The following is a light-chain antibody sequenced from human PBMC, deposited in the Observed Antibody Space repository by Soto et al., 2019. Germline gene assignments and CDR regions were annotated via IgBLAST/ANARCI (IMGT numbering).Light chain of an antibody. Sequence: QSALTQPASVSGSPGQSITISCTGTSSDVGGYNYVSWYQQHPGKAPKLMIYEVSNRPSGLSNRFSGSTSGHTASPTISGLQSEDEADYFCTSYTSSTTLDVFGTGTKVTAL. CDR2: EVS. CDR1: SSDVGGYNY. CDR3: TSYTSSTTLDV. J-gene: IGLJ1*01. V-gene: IGLV2-14*01.